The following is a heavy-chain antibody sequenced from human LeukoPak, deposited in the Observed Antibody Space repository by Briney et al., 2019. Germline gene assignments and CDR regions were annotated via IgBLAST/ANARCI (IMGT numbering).Heavy chain of an antibody. CDR1: GASITSYS. Sequence: PSETLSLTCAVSGASITSYSYSWIRQPAGRRLEWIGRLYAGGRTKYNPSFESRVTMSVDMSKNQFSLNLSSVTAADTAVYYCARDQATARGFEYWGQGTLVTASS. CDR2: LYAGGRT. V-gene: IGHV4-4*07. J-gene: IGHJ4*02. D-gene: IGHD5-24*01. CDR3: ARDQATARGFEY.